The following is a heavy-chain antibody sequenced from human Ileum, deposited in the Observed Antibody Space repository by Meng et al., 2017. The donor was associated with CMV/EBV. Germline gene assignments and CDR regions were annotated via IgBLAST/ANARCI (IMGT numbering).Heavy chain of an antibody. V-gene: IGHV1-8*01. CDR1: GYTFTSND. CDR2: MNPNSGNT. J-gene: IGHJ4*02. D-gene: IGHD1-26*01. Sequence: ASVKVSCKASGYTFTSNDINWVRQATGQGLEWMGWMNPNSGNTGYAQKFQGRVIMTSDTSISTAYMELSSLRSEDTAVYYCARDCRREHLFDYWGQGTLVTVSS. CDR3: ARDCRREHLFDY.